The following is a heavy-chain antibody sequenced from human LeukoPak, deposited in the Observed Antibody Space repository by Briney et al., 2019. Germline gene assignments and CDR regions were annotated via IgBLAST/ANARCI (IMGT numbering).Heavy chain of an antibody. CDR1: GGSISSYY. J-gene: IGHJ6*03. Sequence: SETLSLTCTVSGGSISSYYWSWIRQPAGKGLEWIGRIYTSGSTNYNPSLKSRVTMSVDTSKNQFSLKLSSVTAADTAVYYCARGVNIVVVPAAVYYYYMDVWGKGTTVTVS. D-gene: IGHD2-2*01. CDR2: IYTSGST. V-gene: IGHV4-4*07. CDR3: ARGVNIVVVPAAVYYYYMDV.